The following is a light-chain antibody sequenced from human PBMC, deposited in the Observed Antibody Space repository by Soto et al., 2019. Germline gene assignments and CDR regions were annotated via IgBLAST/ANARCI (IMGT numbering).Light chain of an antibody. V-gene: IGLV1-47*02. J-gene: IGLJ3*02. CDR2: SSN. CDR3: AAWDDSLSGWV. CDR1: SPNIGSNY. Sequence: QLVLTQPPSASGTPGQRVTISCSGSSPNIGSNYVYWYQQLTGTAPKLLIHSSNQRPSGVPDRFSGSKSGTSASLAISGLRSEDEADYYCAAWDDSLSGWVFGGGTKLTVL.